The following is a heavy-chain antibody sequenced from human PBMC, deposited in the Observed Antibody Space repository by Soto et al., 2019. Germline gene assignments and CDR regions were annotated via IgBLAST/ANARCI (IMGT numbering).Heavy chain of an antibody. CDR1: GFTFSSYG. CDR2: IWYDGSNK. V-gene: IGHV3-33*01. Sequence: QVQLVESGGGVVQPGRSLRLSCAASGFTFSSYGMHWVRQAPGKGLEWVADIWYDGSNKYYADSAKGRFTISRDNSKNTLYLQMISLRAEDTAVYYCARGFSSSWYYYYYGMDVWGQGTTVTVSS. J-gene: IGHJ6*02. CDR3: ARGFSSSWYYYYYGMDV. D-gene: IGHD6-13*01.